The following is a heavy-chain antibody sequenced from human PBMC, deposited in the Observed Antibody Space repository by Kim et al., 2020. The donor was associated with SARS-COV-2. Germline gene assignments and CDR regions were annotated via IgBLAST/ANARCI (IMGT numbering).Heavy chain of an antibody. D-gene: IGHD2-2*01. CDR2: IWYDGSNK. J-gene: IGHJ5*02. CDR3: ARDRYCSSTSCSPGLDP. V-gene: IGHV3-33*01. Sequence: GGSLRLSCAASGFTFSSYGMHWVRQAPGKGLEWVAVIWYDGSNKYYADSVKGRLTISRDNSKNTLYLQMNSLRAEDTAVYYCARDRYCSSTSCSPGLDPCGQGTLVTVSS. CDR1: GFTFSSYG.